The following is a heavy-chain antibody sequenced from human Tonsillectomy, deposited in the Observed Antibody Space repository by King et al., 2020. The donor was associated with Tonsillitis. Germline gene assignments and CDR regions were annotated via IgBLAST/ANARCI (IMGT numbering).Heavy chain of an antibody. CDR3: ARIQWLANYYYSYMDV. CDR2: VYYSGST. CDR1: SGSISSASYY. D-gene: IGHD6-19*01. J-gene: IGHJ6*03. Sequence: QLQESGPGLVKPSETLSLTCTVSSGSISSASYYWGWIRLPPGMGLEWIGMVYYSGSTYYNPSLKSRVTISVDTSKNQFSLKLSSVTAADTAVYYCARIQWLANYYYSYMDVWGKGTTVTVSS. V-gene: IGHV4-39*01.